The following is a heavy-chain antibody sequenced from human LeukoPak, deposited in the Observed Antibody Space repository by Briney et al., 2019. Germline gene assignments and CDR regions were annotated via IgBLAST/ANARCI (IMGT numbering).Heavy chain of an antibody. CDR3: ARDDCGDTCYPGGY. D-gene: IGHD2-21*01. V-gene: IGHV1-3*01. Sequence: ASVKVSCKASGYTITNYVVHWVRQAPGQRPEWMGWINAGNGDTKYSQNFQGRVTITRDTSASTAYMELSSLTSEDTALYYCARDDCGDTCYPGGYWGQGTLVTVSS. J-gene: IGHJ4*02. CDR2: INAGNGDT. CDR1: GYTITNYV.